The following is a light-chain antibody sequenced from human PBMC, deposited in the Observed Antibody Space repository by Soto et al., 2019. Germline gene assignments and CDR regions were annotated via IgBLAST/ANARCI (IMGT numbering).Light chain of an antibody. Sequence: EIVMTQSPATLSVSPGERATLSCRASQSVSSNLAWYQQKPGQAPRLLIYGASTRATDLPGRFSGSGSGTEFTLTISSLQSEDFAVYFCHQYFDWPRGTFGQGTKLEI. J-gene: IGKJ1*01. CDR3: HQYFDWPRGT. V-gene: IGKV3-15*01. CDR1: QSVSSN. CDR2: GAS.